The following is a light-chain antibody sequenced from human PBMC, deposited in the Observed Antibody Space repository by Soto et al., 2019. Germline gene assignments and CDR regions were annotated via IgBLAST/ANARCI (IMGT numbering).Light chain of an antibody. CDR2: EVT. V-gene: IGLV2-8*01. Sequence: QSVLTQPPSASGSPGQGVTISCTGTSSDVGGYNYVSWYQQHPGRAPQLMMYEVTKRPSGVPDRFSGSKSGNTASLTVSGLQAEDEADYYCSPYAASNQSHGVFGGGTKVTVL. CDR3: SPYAASNQSHGV. CDR1: SSDVGGYNY. J-gene: IGLJ3*02.